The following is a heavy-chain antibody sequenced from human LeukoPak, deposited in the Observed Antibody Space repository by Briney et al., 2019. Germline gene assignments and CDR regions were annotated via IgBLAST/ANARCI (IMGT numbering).Heavy chain of an antibody. CDR2: IYHSGST. D-gene: IGHD2-2*01. CDR3: ARDTLPAAMRSWFDP. V-gene: IGHV4-38-2*02. CDR1: GYSISSGYY. J-gene: IGHJ5*02. Sequence: SETLSLTCAVSGYSISSGYYWGWIRQPPGKGLEWIGSIYHSGSTYYNPSLKSRVTISVDTSKNQFSLKLSSVTAAGTAVYYCARDTLPAAMRSWFDPWGQGTLVTVSS.